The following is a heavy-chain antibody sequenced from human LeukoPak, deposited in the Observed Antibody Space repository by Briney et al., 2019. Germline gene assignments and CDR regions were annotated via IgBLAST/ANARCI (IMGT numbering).Heavy chain of an antibody. J-gene: IGHJ4*02. CDR3: ARDHRITMVRGVIITTPIDY. Sequence: ASVKVSCKASGYTFTSYYMHWVRQAPGQGLEWMGWISAYNGNTNYAQKLQGRVTMTTDTSTSTAYMELRSLRSDDTAVYYCARDHRITMVRGVIITTPIDYWGQGTLVTVSS. CDR2: ISAYNGNT. V-gene: IGHV1-18*04. D-gene: IGHD3-10*01. CDR1: GYTFTSYY.